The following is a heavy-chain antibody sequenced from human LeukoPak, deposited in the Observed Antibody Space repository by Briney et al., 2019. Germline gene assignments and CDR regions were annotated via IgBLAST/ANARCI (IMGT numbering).Heavy chain of an antibody. CDR3: ARHYSSSWPYYFDY. J-gene: IGHJ4*02. CDR1: GGSISSYY. V-gene: IGHV4-59*08. D-gene: IGHD6-13*01. Sequence: SETLSLTCTVSGGSISSYYWSWIRQPPGKGLEWIGYIYYSGSTNYNPSLKSRVTISVDTSKNQFSLKLSSVTAADTAVYHCARHYSSSWPYYFDYWGQGTLVTVSS. CDR2: IYYSGST.